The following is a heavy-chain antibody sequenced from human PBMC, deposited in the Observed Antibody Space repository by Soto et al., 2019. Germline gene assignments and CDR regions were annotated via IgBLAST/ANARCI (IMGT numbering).Heavy chain of an antibody. D-gene: IGHD2-21*02. V-gene: IGHV3-72*01. CDR1: GFTFSDHY. CDR3: AREAYCGGDCYPAHFDY. J-gene: IGHJ4*02. CDR2: TRNKANSYTT. Sequence: EVQLVESGGGLVQPGGSLRLSCAASGFTFSDHYMDWVRQAPGKGLEWVGRTRNKANSYTTEYAASVKGRFTISRDDSKNSLYLQMTSLKTEDTAVYYCAREAYCGGDCYPAHFDYWGQGTLVTVCS.